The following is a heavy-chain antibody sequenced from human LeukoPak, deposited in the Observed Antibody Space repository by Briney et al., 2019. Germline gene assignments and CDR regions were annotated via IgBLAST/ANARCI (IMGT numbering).Heavy chain of an antibody. D-gene: IGHD2-2*01. Sequence: GRSLRLSCAASGFTFSSYAMHWVRQAPGKGLEWVAVISYDGSNKYYADSVKGRFTISRDNSKNTPYLQMNSLKTEDTAVYYCTSDVVVPAASRDWFDPWGQGTLVTVSS. V-gene: IGHV3-30-3*01. J-gene: IGHJ5*02. CDR3: TSDVVVPAASRDWFDP. CDR1: GFTFSSYA. CDR2: ISYDGSNK.